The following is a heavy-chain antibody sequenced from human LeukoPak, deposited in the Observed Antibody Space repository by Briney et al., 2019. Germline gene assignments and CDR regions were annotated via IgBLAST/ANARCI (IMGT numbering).Heavy chain of an antibody. V-gene: IGHV3-73*01. Sequence: GGSLRLFCAASGFTFSASSMHWVRQTAGKGLEWVGRIRDKAYNYVTASAESLKGRFTVSRDDSRNMVYLQMNSLKTEDTAVYYCVRPGSGNYYYYWGQGTLVTVSS. CDR2: IRDKAYNYVT. J-gene: IGHJ4*02. CDR1: GFTFSASS. D-gene: IGHD3-10*01. CDR3: VRPGSGNYYYY.